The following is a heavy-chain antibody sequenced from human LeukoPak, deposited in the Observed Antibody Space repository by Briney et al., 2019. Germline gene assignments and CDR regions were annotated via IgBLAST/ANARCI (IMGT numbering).Heavy chain of an antibody. Sequence: PGGSLRLSCAPSGFTFRSYDMHWVRHAPGEGLEWVAVVWYDESNKYYVDSVKGRFTISRDNSKNTLYLQMNSVRVEDTALYYCAREDSSGAFDIWGQGTMVSVSS. CDR1: GFTFRSYD. D-gene: IGHD3-22*01. J-gene: IGHJ3*02. CDR2: VWYDESNK. V-gene: IGHV3-33*01. CDR3: AREDSSGAFDI.